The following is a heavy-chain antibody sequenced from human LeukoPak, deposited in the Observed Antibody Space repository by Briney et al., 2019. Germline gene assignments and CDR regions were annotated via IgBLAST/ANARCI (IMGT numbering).Heavy chain of an antibody. D-gene: IGHD3-16*01. CDR3: ARDEGGGGY. CDR2: INHSGST. Sequence: GSLRLSCAASGFTFSSYWMSWIRQPPGKGLEWIGEINHSGSTNYNLSLKSRVTISADMSKKQVSLKLSSVTAADTAVYYCARDEGGGGYWGQGTLVTVSS. CDR1: GFTFSSYW. V-gene: IGHV4-34*01. J-gene: IGHJ4*02.